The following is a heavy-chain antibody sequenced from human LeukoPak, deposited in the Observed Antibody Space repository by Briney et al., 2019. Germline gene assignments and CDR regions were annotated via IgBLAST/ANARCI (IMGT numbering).Heavy chain of an antibody. J-gene: IGHJ4*02. CDR2: INHSGST. D-gene: IGHD5-18*01. CDR3: ARQWRRYSYGGARFGY. CDR1: GGSFSGYY. V-gene: IGHV4-34*01. Sequence: SETLSLTCAVYGGSFSGYYWSWIRQPPGKGLEWIGEINHSGSTNYNPSLKSRVTISVDTSKNQFSLKLSSVTAADTAVYYCARQWRRYSYGGARFGYRGQGTLVTVSS.